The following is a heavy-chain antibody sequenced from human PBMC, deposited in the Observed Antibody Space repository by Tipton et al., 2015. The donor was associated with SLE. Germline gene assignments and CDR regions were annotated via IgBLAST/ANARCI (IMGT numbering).Heavy chain of an antibody. J-gene: IGHJ4*02. CDR3: TKDHGSNWYSAY. V-gene: IGHV3-23*01. CDR1: GFTFSSYA. CDR2: ISGSGGSP. Sequence: SLRLSCAASGFTFSSYAMSWVRQAPGKGLEWVSGISGSGGSPYYADSVKGRFTISRDKSKNTLYLQMNSLRAEDTAVYYCTKDHGSNWYSAYWGQGTLVTVSS. D-gene: IGHD6-13*01.